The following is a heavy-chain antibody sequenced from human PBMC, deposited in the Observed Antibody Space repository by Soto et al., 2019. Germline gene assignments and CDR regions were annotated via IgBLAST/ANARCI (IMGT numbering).Heavy chain of an antibody. CDR1: GFTLSAYS. D-gene: IGHD3-16*01. CDR3: ARPHLDRPTYYGLDV. V-gene: IGHV3-48*02. CDR2: INSGSDTI. Sequence: EVQLVESGGGLVQPGGSLRLSCAASGFTLSAYSMNWVRQAPGKGLEWFSFINSGSDTIYYGDSVKGRFTISRDNAKNALYLQMNSLRDDDTAVYYCARPHLDRPTYYGLDVWGQGTTVTVSS. J-gene: IGHJ6*02.